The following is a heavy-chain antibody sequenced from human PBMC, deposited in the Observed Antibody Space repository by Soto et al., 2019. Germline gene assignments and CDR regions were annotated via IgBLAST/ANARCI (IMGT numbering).Heavy chain of an antibody. J-gene: IGHJ4*02. CDR2: ITSSGTTV. CDR3: ARGSSNWAYYFDF. CDR1: GFTFSSYS. Sequence: EVHLVESGGGLVQPWGSLRLSCAASGFTFSSYSLNWVRQAPGKGLEWVSYITSSGTTVYYADSVRGRFTISRDNAKNSLYLQMNSLRDDDTAVYYCARGSSNWAYYFDFWGQGTLVTVSS. V-gene: IGHV3-48*02. D-gene: IGHD6-13*01.